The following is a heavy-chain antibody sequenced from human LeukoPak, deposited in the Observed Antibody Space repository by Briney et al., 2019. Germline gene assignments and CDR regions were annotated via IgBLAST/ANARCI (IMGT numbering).Heavy chain of an antibody. CDR3: ARGEIGICSGGSCLNWFDP. D-gene: IGHD2-15*01. J-gene: IGHJ5*02. CDR2: IYYSGST. V-gene: IGHV4-39*07. Sequence: SETLSLTCTVSGGSISRSSYYWGWIRQPPGKGLEWIGNIYYSGSTYYNPSLKSRVTISVDTSKNQFSLKLSSATAADTAVYYCARGEIGICSGGSCLNWFDPWGQGTLVTVSS. CDR1: GGSISRSSYY.